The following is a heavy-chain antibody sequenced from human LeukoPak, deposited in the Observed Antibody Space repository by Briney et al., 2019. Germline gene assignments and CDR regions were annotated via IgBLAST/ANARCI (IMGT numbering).Heavy chain of an antibody. Sequence: GSLRLSCAASGFTFSSYAMSWVRQAPGKGLEWIGYIYYSGSTNYNPSLKSRVTISVDTSKNQFSLKLSSVTAADTAVYYCARTPGPGWFDPWGQGTLVTVSS. V-gene: IGHV4-59*08. CDR1: GFTFSSYA. J-gene: IGHJ5*02. CDR2: IYYSGST. CDR3: ARTPGPGWFDP. D-gene: IGHD2-8*02.